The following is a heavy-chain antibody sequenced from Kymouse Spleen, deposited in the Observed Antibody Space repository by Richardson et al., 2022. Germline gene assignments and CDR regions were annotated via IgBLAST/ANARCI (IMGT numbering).Heavy chain of an antibody. CDR3: AAYNWNYGGYYGMDV. V-gene: IGHV4-39*01. CDR1: GGSISSSSYY. D-gene: IGHD1-7*01. CDR2: IYYSGST. J-gene: IGHJ6*02. Sequence: QLQLQESGPGLVKPSETLSLTCTVSGGSISSSSYYWGWIRQPPGKGLEWIGSIYYSGSTYYNPSLKSRVTISVDTSKNQFSLKLSSVTAADTAVYYCAAYNWNYGGYYGMDVWGQGTTVTVSS.